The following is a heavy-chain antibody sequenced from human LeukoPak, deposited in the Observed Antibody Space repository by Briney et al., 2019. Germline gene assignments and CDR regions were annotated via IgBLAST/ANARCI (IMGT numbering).Heavy chain of an antibody. CDR1: GYTFTGYY. CDR3: ARDISLVVAATQDY. J-gene: IGHJ4*02. V-gene: IGHV1-2*02. Sequence: ASVKVSCKASGYTFTGYYMHWVRQAPGQGLEWMGWINPNSGGTNYAQKFQGRVTMTRDTSISTAYMELSWLRSDDTAVYYCARDISLVVAATQDYWGQGTLVTVSS. D-gene: IGHD2-15*01. CDR2: INPNSGGT.